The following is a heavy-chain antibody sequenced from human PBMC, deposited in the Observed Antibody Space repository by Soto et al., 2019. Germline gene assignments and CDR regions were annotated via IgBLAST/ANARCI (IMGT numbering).Heavy chain of an antibody. Sequence: TLSLTCIVSGGSITSGGYYWNWIRQHPGKGLEWIGYIYYGGSTYNKPSLQSRVTMSLARSRNQFSLKLNSVTAADTAVYYCARVRREYDNSGPVDYWGQGTLVTVSS. CDR1: GGSITSGGYY. D-gene: IGHD3-22*01. CDR2: IYYGGST. J-gene: IGHJ4*02. CDR3: ARVRREYDNSGPVDY. V-gene: IGHV4-30-2*01.